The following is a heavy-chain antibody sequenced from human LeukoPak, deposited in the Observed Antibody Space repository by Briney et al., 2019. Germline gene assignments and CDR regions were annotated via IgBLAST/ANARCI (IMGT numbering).Heavy chain of an antibody. D-gene: IGHD5-24*01. CDR2: TYYRSKWYN. CDR1: GDSVSGNSTA. V-gene: IGHV6-1*01. Sequence: SQTLSLTCAMSGDSVSGNSTAYNWIRQSPSRGLEWLGRTYYRSKWYNDYAVSVKGRITMNPDTSKNQLPLQLNSVTHDDTAVYYCARGGQGDGYSADEAFDFWGQGTMVTVSS. CDR3: ARGGQGDGYSADEAFDF. J-gene: IGHJ3*01.